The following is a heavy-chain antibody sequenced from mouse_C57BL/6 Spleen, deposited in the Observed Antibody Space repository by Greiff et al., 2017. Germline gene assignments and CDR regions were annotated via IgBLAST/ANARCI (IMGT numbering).Heavy chain of an antibody. D-gene: IGHD1-1*01. CDR2: IYPGDGDT. V-gene: IGHV1-82*01. CDR3: ARYYYGSKYYFDY. Sequence: VQLQQSGPELVKPGASVKISCKASGYAFSSSWMNWVKQRPGKGLEWIGQIYPGDGDTNYNGKFKGKATLTADKSSSTASLQLSRLTSEDSAVYFCARYYYGSKYYFDYWGQGTTLTVSS. CDR1: GYAFSSSW. J-gene: IGHJ2*01.